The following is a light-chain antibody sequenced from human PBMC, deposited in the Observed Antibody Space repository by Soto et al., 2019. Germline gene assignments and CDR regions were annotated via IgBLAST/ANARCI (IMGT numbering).Light chain of an antibody. Sequence: EIVLTQSPGTQSLSPGERATLSCRASQSVSSGYLAWYQQIPGQAPRLLIYGASSRATGVPDRFSGSGSGTDFTLTISRLEPEDFAVYYCQQFGSSPLISFGQGTRLEIK. V-gene: IGKV3-20*01. J-gene: IGKJ5*01. CDR3: QQFGSSPLIS. CDR1: QSVSSGY. CDR2: GAS.